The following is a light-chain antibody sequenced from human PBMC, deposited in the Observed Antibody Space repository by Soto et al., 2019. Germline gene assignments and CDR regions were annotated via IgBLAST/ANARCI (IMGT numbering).Light chain of an antibody. Sequence: EIVMTQSPATLSVSPGERATLSCRASQSVSSNLAWYQHKPGQAPRLLIYGASTRATGIPARFSASGSGTEFSLTISSLQSEDCAVYYCQQYNNWPPKQYTFGQGTTLEIK. CDR2: GAS. CDR1: QSVSSN. J-gene: IGKJ2*01. CDR3: QQYNNWPPKQYT. V-gene: IGKV3-15*01.